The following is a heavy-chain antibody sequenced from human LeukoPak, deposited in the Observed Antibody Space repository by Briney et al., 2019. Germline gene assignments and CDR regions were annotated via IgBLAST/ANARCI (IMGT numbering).Heavy chain of an antibody. CDR3: AKGQELLYNYFDY. Sequence: PGGSLRLSCAASGFTFSSYGMHWVRQAPGKGLEGVTFIRYDGSNKYYADSVKGRFTISRDNSKNTLYLQMNSLRAEDTAVYYCAKGQELLYNYFDYWGQGTLVTVSS. D-gene: IGHD2-2*02. CDR2: IRYDGSNK. J-gene: IGHJ4*02. CDR1: GFTFSSYG. V-gene: IGHV3-30*02.